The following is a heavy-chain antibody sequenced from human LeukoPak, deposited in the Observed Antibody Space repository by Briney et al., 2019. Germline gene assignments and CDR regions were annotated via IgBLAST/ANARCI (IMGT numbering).Heavy chain of an antibody. CDR2: IYYSGST. CDR1: GGSISSHY. J-gene: IGHJ4*02. V-gene: IGHV4-59*11. CDR3: ARDSRLGSAYYFDY. D-gene: IGHD3-9*01. Sequence: KPSETLSLTCTVSGGSISSHYWSWIRQPPGKGLEWIGYIYYSGSTNYNPSLKSRVTISVDTSKNQFSLKLSSVTAADTAVYYCARDSRLGSAYYFDYWGQGTLVTVSS.